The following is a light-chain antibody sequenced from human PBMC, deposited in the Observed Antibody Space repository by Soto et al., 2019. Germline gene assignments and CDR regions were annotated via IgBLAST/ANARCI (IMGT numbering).Light chain of an antibody. Sequence: DIQMTQSPSSLSASVGDRVTITCRASQGISNYLAWYQQKPGKVPKLLIYAASTLQSGVPSRFSGSGSGTDFTLTNSSLQPEDVATLYCQKDNSAPWTFGQGTKVEIK. CDR3: QKDNSAPWT. CDR2: AAS. CDR1: QGISNY. V-gene: IGKV1-27*01. J-gene: IGKJ1*01.